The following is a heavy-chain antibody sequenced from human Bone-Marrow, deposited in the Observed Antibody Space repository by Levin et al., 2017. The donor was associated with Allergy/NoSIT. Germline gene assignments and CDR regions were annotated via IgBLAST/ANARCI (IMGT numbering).Heavy chain of an antibody. CDR2: ISGSDGGT. CDR3: ARQGPAYVIDY. Sequence: GGSLRLSCAASGFTFNSYSMSWVRQPPGKGLEWVSLISGSDGGTEYADSAKGRFTISRDNSKNTLYLQMNSLRAEDTAVYYCARQGPAYVIDYWGRGTLVTVSS. J-gene: IGHJ4*02. D-gene: IGHD3-10*02. V-gene: IGHV3-23*01. CDR1: GFTFNSYS.